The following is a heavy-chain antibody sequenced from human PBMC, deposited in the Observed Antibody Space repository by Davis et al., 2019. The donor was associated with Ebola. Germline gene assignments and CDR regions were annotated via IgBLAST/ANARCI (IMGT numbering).Heavy chain of an antibody. CDR1: GYSFTSYW. D-gene: IGHD3-10*01. V-gene: IGHV5-51*01. J-gene: IGHJ4*02. CDR2: IYPGDSDT. Sequence: GESLKISCTGSGYSFTSYWIGWVRQMPGKGLEWMGFIYPGDSDTRYSPSFQGQVTISADKSISTAYLQWSSLKASDTAMYYCARGARRGVISSDYWGQGTLVTVSS. CDR3: ARGARRGVISSDY.